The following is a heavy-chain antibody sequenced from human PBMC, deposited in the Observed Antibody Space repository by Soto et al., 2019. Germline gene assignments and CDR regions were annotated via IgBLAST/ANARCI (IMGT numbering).Heavy chain of an antibody. CDR1: GFTFSDYY. D-gene: IGHD3-10*01. CDR3: ARELYYGSGTNWFDP. Sequence: GGSLRLSCAASGFTFSDYYMSWIRQAPGKGLEWVSYISSSGSTIYYADSVKGRFTISRDNAKNSLYLQMNSLRAEDTAVYYCARELYYGSGTNWFDPWGQGTLVTVSS. CDR2: ISSSGSTI. J-gene: IGHJ5*02. V-gene: IGHV3-11*01.